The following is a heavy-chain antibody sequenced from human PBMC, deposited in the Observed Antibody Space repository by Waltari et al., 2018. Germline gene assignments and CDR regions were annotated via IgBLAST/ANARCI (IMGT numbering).Heavy chain of an antibody. J-gene: IGHJ3*02. V-gene: IGHV3-74*01. CDR3: ARAGYLGAFDI. D-gene: IGHD3-10*01. CDR1: GFTLRPSW. CDR2: LNDDGTST. Sequence: EVQLVESGGGLVQPGGSLRLSWSGPGFTLRPSWIHWVRQAPGKGLVWVARLNDDGTSTIYADSVKGRFTISKDNARNTVYLQMNGLGAEDTALYYCARAGYLGAFDIWGQGTMVIVSS.